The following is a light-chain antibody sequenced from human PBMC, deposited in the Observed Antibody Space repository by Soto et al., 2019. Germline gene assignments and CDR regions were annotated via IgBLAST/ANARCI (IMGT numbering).Light chain of an antibody. CDR2: KAS. CDR3: QQYSGIWT. Sequence: DIQMTQSPSTLSASVGDRVTITCRASQSINSWLAWYQQKPGKAPNLLIYKASSLESGVPPRFSGSGSGTEFTLTISSLQPDDFATYYCQQYSGIWTFGQGTKVDI. J-gene: IGKJ1*01. V-gene: IGKV1-5*03. CDR1: QSINSW.